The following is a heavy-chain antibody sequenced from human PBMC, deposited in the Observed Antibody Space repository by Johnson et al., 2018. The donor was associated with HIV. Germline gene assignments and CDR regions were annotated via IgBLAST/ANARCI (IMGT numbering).Heavy chain of an antibody. CDR2: INWSGGTT. V-gene: IGHV3-20*04. D-gene: IGHD6-6*01. J-gene: IGHJ3*02. CDR3: AREGLKQLERWDGDAFDI. CDR1: GFTFDDYG. Sequence: EVLLLESGGGVVRPGGSLRLSCAASGFTFDDYGLSWVRQAPGKGLEWVSGINWSGGTTGYADSVKGRFTISRDNAKNSLFLQMNSLRAEDTALYYCAREGLKQLERWDGDAFDIWGQGTMVTVSS.